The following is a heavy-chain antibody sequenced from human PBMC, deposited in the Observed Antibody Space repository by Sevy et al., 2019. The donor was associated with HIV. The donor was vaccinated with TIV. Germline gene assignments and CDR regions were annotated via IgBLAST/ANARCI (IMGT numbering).Heavy chain of an antibody. V-gene: IGHV3-48*02. CDR3: AREKTTVTEGDAFDI. J-gene: IGHJ3*02. D-gene: IGHD4-17*01. Sequence: GGSLRLSCAASGFTFSSYSMNWVRQAPGKGLEWVSYISSSSSTIYYADSVKGRFTISRDNAKNSLYLQMNSLRDEDTDVYYCAREKTTVTEGDAFDIWGQGTMVTVSS. CDR1: GFTFSSYS. CDR2: ISSSSSTI.